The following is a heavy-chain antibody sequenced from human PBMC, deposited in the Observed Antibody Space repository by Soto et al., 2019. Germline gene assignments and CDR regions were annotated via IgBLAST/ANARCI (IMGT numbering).Heavy chain of an antibody. J-gene: IGHJ4*02. CDR1: GYTFTSYG. D-gene: IGHD3-22*01. V-gene: IGHV1-18*04. CDR2: ISAYNGNT. CDR3: ARHYDSSGYYLIDY. Sequence: ASVKVSCKASGYTFTSYGISWVRQAPGQGLEWMGWISAYNGNTNYAQKLQGRVTMTTDTSTSTAYMELRSLRSDDTAVYYCARHYDSSGYYLIDYWGQGTMVTVSS.